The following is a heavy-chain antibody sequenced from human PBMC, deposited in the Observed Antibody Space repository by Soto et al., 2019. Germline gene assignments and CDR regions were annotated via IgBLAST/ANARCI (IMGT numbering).Heavy chain of an antibody. CDR1: GYSISSSYY. CDR2: IYYSGST. Sequence: SETLSLTCAVSGYSISSSYYWGWIRQPPGKGLEWIGYIYYSGSTNYNPSLKSRVTISVDTSKNQFSLKLSSVTAADTAVYYCARDKAADYYYYGMDVWGQGTTVTVSS. V-gene: IGHV4-61*01. CDR3: ARDKAADYYYYGMDV. J-gene: IGHJ6*02. D-gene: IGHD6-13*01.